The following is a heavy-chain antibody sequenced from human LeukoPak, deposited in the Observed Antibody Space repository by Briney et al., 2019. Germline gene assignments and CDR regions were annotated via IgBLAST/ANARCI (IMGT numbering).Heavy chain of an antibody. Sequence: PGRSLRLSCAASGFTFCSYAIHWGRQDTGKELEWVAVISYDGNTKYSADTVKGRFTISRDNSKNTLYLQMNSLRAEDTAVYSCARGGSSAMWYYYTDVWGTGATVTVSS. D-gene: IGHD6-13*01. CDR1: GFTFCSYA. CDR2: ISYDGNTK. J-gene: IGHJ6*03. CDR3: ARGGSSAMWYYYTDV. V-gene: IGHV3-30-3*01.